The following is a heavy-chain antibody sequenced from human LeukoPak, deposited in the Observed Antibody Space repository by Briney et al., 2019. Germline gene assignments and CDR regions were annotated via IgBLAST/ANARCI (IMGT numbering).Heavy chain of an antibody. CDR1: GGSLSGYY. J-gene: IGHJ4*02. V-gene: IGHV4-34*01. CDR2: INHSGIT. D-gene: IGHD3-16*02. CDR3: ARDHDYVWGSYRPQGHRF. Sequence: SETPSLTCAVYGGSLSGYYWTWIRQPPGQGLEWIGEINHSGITNYNPSLKSRVTISVDTSNNQFSLNLSSVTTADTAVYYCARDHDYVWGSYRPQGHRFWGQGTLVTVSS.